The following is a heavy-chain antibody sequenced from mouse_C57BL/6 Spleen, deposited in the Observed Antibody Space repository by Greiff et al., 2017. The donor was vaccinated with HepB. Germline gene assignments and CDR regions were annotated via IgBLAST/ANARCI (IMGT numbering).Heavy chain of an antibody. CDR3: TTYDSSWFAY. CDR2: IDPENGDT. D-gene: IGHD2-4*01. J-gene: IGHJ3*01. CDR1: GFNIKDDY. V-gene: IGHV14-4*01. Sequence: EVQLQQSGAELVRPGASVKLSCTASGFNIKDDYMHWVKQRPEQGLEWIGWIDPENGDTEYASKFQGKTTKTADTSSNTAYLQLSSLTSEDTAVYYCTTYDSSWFAYWGQGTLVTVSA.